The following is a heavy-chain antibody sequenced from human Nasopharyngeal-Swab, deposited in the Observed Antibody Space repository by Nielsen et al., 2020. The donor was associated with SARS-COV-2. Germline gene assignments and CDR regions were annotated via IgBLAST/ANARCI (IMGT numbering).Heavy chain of an antibody. V-gene: IGHV3-7*05. D-gene: IGHD5-24*01. CDR2: IKQDGSEK. CDR1: GFTFSNAW. J-gene: IGHJ6*03. Sequence: GESLKISCAASGFTFSNAWMSWVRQAPGKGLEWVANIKQDGSEKYYADSLKGRFTISRDNAKNSLYLQMNSLRAEDTAVYYCARDKGDGYNSDYYYMDVWGKGTTVTVSS. CDR3: ARDKGDGYNSDYYYMDV.